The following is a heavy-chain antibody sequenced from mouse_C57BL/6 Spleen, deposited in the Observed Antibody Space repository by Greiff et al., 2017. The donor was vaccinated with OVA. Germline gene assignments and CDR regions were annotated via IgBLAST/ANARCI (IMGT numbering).Heavy chain of an antibody. D-gene: IGHD2-1*01. Sequence: QVQLQQPGAELVKPGASVKLSCKASGYTFTSYWMHWVKQRPGQGLEWIGMIHPNSGSTNYNEKFKSKATLTVDKSSSTAYMQLSSLTSEDSAVYDCAREGYGNSAWFAYWGQGTLVTVSA. V-gene: IGHV1-64*01. J-gene: IGHJ3*01. CDR3: AREGYGNSAWFAY. CDR1: GYTFTSYW. CDR2: IHPNSGST.